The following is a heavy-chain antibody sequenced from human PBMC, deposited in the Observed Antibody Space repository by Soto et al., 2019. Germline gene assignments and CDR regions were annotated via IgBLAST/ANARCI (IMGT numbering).Heavy chain of an antibody. D-gene: IGHD5-12*01. CDR3: ARDYSAYDS. J-gene: IGHJ5*01. V-gene: IGHV4-61*01. CDR1: GASVSSDTYY. Sequence: PSETLSLTCTVSGASVSSDTYYWTWIRQSPGKGLEWIGYIYQSGITNYNPSLKSRVTISVDTSKNQFSLKMISVTAADTAVYYCARDYSAYDSWGQGALVTVS. CDR2: IYQSGIT.